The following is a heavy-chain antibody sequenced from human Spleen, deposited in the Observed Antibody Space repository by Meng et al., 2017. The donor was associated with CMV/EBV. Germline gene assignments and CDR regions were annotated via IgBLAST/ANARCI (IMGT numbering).Heavy chain of an antibody. Sequence: GESLKISCAASGFTFSTYSINWVRQAPGKGLEWVSSISSSSNYIHYADSVKGRFTISRDNAKNSLYLQMNSLRAEDMAVYYCARDKGTNWFDPWGQGTLVTVSS. V-gene: IGHV3-21*01. CDR2: ISSSSNYI. CDR3: ARDKGTNWFDP. CDR1: GFTFSTYS. J-gene: IGHJ5*02.